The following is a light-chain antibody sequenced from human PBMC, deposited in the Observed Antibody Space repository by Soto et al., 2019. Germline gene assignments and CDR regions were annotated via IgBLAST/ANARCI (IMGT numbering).Light chain of an antibody. CDR2: EGS. V-gene: IGLV2-23*01. Sequence: QSVLTQPASVSGSPGQSITISCIGTSSDVGSYNLVSWYQQHPGKAPKLMIYEGSKRPSGVSNRFSGSKSGNTASLTISGLQAEDEGDYYCCSYAGSSTSVVFGGGTKLTVL. J-gene: IGLJ2*01. CDR1: SSDVGSYNL. CDR3: CSYAGSSTSVV.